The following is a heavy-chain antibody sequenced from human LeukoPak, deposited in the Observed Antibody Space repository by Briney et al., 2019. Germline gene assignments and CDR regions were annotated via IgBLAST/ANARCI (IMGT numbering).Heavy chain of an antibody. J-gene: IGHJ4*02. V-gene: IGHV3-21*04. D-gene: IGHD3-10*01. CDR3: TKGPRTVRFGDRHKGIFDY. Sequence: GGSLRLSCAASGFTFSSYSMNWVRQAPGKGLEWVSSISSSSSYIYYADSVKGRFTISRDNAKNSLYLQMNSLRSEDTAVYYCTKGPRTVRFGDRHKGIFDYWGQGTLVTVSS. CDR1: GFTFSSYS. CDR2: ISSSSSYI.